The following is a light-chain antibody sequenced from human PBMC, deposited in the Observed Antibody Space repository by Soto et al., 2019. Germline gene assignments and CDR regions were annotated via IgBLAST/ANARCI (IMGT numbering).Light chain of an antibody. Sequence: DIQMTQSPSSLSASVGDRVTITCRASQSISSYLNWYQQKPGKAPKLLIYAASSLQSWVPSRFSGGGSGTDFTLTISSLQPEDFPTYYCHQSYSTPYTFGQGTKLEIK. V-gene: IGKV1-39*01. CDR1: QSISSY. J-gene: IGKJ2*01. CDR3: HQSYSTPYT. CDR2: AAS.